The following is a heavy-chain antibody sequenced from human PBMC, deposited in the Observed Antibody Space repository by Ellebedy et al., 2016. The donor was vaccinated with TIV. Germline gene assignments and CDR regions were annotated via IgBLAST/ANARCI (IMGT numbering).Heavy chain of an antibody. CDR2: IIPILGIA. CDR1: GGTFSSYA. CDR3: ARRGPTSEDYYYYYGMDV. D-gene: IGHD3-10*01. Sequence: AASVKVSCKASGGTFSSYAISWVRQAPGQGLEWMGRIIPILGIANYAQKFQGRVTITADKSTSTAYMELSSLRSEDTAVYYCARRGPTSEDYYYYYGMDVWGQGTTVTVSS. V-gene: IGHV1-69*04. J-gene: IGHJ6*02.